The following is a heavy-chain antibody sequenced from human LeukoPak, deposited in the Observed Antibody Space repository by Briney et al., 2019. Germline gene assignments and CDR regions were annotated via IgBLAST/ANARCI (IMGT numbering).Heavy chain of an antibody. Sequence: PGGSLRLSCAASGFTFSSYAMHWVRQAPGKGLEWVAVISYDGGNKYYADSVKGRFTISRDNSKNTLYLQMNSLRAEDTAVYYCARAPPAVPFDIWGQGTMVTVSS. V-gene: IGHV3-30*04. J-gene: IGHJ3*02. CDR3: ARAPPAVPFDI. CDR1: GFTFSSYA. D-gene: IGHD6-6*01. CDR2: ISYDGGNK.